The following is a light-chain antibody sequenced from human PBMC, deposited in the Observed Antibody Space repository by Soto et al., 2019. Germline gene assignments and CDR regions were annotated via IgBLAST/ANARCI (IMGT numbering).Light chain of an antibody. V-gene: IGLV4-69*01. CDR3: QTWGVGFQV. Sequence: QLVLPQSSSASASLGASVKLTCTLNSGHTKYAVAWHQQKPDQAPRFLMRVRSDGSHTKGDGIPDRFAGSTSGAEHYLTISSLQSEDEADYYCQTWGVGFQVFGGGTQLTVL. J-gene: IGLJ2*01. CDR2: VRSDGSH. CDR1: SGHTKYA.